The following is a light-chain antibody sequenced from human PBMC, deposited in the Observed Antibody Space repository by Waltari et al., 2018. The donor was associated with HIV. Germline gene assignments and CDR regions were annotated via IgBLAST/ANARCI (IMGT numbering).Light chain of an antibody. V-gene: IGLV2-14*03. CDR2: DVR. J-gene: IGLJ2*01. CDR1: SSDVVGYNY. CDR3: GSYTTTNTR. Sequence: QSALTQPASVSGSPGQSITISCTGTSSDVVGYNYVSWYQHHPAKAPKLMIYDVRERPSGFSDRFSGSMSGDTAALTISGLQAEDEAYYYCGSYTTTNTRFGGGTKLTVL.